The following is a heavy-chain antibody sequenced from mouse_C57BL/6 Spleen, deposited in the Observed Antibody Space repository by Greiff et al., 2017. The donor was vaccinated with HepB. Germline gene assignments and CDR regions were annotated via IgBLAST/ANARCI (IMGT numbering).Heavy chain of an antibody. CDR3: TRYPNWDGGDYAMDY. J-gene: IGHJ4*01. V-gene: IGHV1-15*01. CDR2: IDPETGGT. CDR1: GYTFTDYE. Sequence: VQLQQSGAELVRPGASVTLSCKASGYTFTDYEMHWVKQTPVHGLEWIGAIDPETGGTAYNQKFKGKAILTADKSSSTAYMELRSLTSEDSAVYYCTRYPNWDGGDYAMDYWGQGTSVTVSS. D-gene: IGHD4-1*01.